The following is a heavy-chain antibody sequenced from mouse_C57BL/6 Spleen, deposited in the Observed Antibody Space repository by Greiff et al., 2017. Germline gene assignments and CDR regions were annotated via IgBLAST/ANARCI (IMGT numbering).Heavy chain of an antibody. V-gene: IGHV2-6*01. J-gene: IGHJ4*01. D-gene: IGHD2-4*01. Sequence: VKLMESGPGLVAPSQSLSITCTVSGFSLTSSGVDWVRQSPGKGLEWLGVIWGVGSTNYNSALKSRLSISKDNSKSQVFLKMNSLQTDDTAMYYCARRLRLYAMDYWGQGTSVTVSS. CDR3: ARRLRLYAMDY. CDR1: GFSLTSSG. CDR2: IWGVGST.